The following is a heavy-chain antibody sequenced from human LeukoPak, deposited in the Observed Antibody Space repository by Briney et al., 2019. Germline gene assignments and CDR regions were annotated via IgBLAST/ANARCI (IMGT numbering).Heavy chain of an antibody. CDR2: IKQDGTER. CDR3: ARGPHWGSSWHPGLYYYYYYMDV. Sequence: GGSLRLSCAASGFTFTTYWMSWVRQAPGKGLEWVANIKQDGTERYYVDSVKGRFTISRDNAKNSLYLQMNSLRAEDTAVYYCARGPHWGSSWHPGLYYYYYYMDVWGKGTTVTISS. D-gene: IGHD6-13*01. J-gene: IGHJ6*03. V-gene: IGHV3-7*01. CDR1: GFTFTTYW.